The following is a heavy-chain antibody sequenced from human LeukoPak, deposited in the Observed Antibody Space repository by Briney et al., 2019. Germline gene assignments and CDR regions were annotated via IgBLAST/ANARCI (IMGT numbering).Heavy chain of an antibody. J-gene: IGHJ6*02. CDR3: ARYEIYYYYGMDV. CDR1: GGSFSGYY. D-gene: IGHD3-16*01. V-gene: IGHV4-34*01. CDR2: INHSGST. Sequence: TSETLSLTWAVYGGSFSGYYWSWIRQPPGKGLEWIGEINHSGSTNYNPSLKSRVTISVDTSKNQFSLKLSSVTAADTAVYYCARYEIYYYYGMDVWGQGTTVTVSS.